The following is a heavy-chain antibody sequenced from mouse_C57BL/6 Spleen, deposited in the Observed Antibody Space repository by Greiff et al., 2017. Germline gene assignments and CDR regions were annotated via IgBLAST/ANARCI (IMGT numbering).Heavy chain of an antibody. J-gene: IGHJ3*01. CDR3: ATMVTTEWFAY. D-gene: IGHD2-2*01. Sequence: QVQLKESGAELARPGASVKMSCKASGYTFTSYTMHWVKQRPGQGLEWIGYINPRSGYTKYNQKFKDKATLTSDKSSSTAYMQLSSLTSEDSAVYYCATMVTTEWFAYWGQGTLVTVSA. CDR1: GYTFTSYT. V-gene: IGHV1-4*01. CDR2: INPRSGYT.